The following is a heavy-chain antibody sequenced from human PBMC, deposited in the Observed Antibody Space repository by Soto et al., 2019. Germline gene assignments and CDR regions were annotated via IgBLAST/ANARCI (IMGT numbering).Heavy chain of an antibody. D-gene: IGHD3-16*01. J-gene: IGHJ6*02. CDR1: EYRFNSYW. V-gene: IGHV5-51*01. CDR3: ARHGSNGAYVYFAMDV. CDR2: IYPGDSDT. Sequence: PGESLKISCKGSEYRFNSYWIGWVRQMPGKGLEWIGMIYPGDSDTTYSPSFEGQVTMSVDKSISTAYLQWSSLKASDSATYYCARHGSNGAYVYFAMDVWGQGTTVTVSS.